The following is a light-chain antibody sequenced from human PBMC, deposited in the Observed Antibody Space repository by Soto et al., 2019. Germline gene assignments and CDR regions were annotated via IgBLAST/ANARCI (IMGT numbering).Light chain of an antibody. CDR3: QQYTNWPLT. V-gene: IGKV3-15*01. Sequence: EIVMTQSPATLSVSPGGRATLSCRASQSVSSNLAWYQQKPGQAPRLLVYGASTRATGIPARFSGSGSGTEFTLTISSLQSEDFAGYYCQQYTNWPLTFGGGAKVEIK. J-gene: IGKJ4*01. CDR2: GAS. CDR1: QSVSSN.